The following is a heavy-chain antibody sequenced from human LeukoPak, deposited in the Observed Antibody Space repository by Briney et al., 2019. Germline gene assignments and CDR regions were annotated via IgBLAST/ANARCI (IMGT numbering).Heavy chain of an antibody. V-gene: IGHV3-48*03. Sequence: GGSLRLSCAASGFTFSSYEMNWVRQAPGKGLEWVSYISSSGSTIYYADSVKGRFTVSRDNSKNTMYLQMNSLRAEDTAVYYCAKSGRRGYSFGSRFKYYFDYWGQGTLVTV. D-gene: IGHD5-18*01. CDR1: GFTFSSYE. CDR3: AKSGRRGYSFGSRFKYYFDY. J-gene: IGHJ4*02. CDR2: ISSSGSTI.